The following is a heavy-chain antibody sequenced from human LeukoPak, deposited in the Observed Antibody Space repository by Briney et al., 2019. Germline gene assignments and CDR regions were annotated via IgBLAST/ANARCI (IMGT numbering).Heavy chain of an antibody. D-gene: IGHD6-13*01. Sequence: GGSLRLSCAASGFTFSNYAMSWVRQAPGKGLEWVSAISGSGGSTYYADSVKGRFTISRDNSKNTLSLQMNSLRAEDTAVYYCAKDDIPAAATGHMDVWGKGTTVTVSS. CDR1: GFTFSNYA. V-gene: IGHV3-23*01. CDR3: AKDDIPAAATGHMDV. J-gene: IGHJ6*03. CDR2: ISGSGGST.